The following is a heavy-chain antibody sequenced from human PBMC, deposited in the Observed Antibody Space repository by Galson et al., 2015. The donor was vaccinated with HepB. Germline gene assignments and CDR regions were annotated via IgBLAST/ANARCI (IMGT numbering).Heavy chain of an antibody. Sequence: ETLSLTCTVSGGSISSYYWSWIRQPPGKGLGWIGYIYYSGSTNYNPSLKSRVTISVDTSKNQFSLKLSSVTAADTAVYYCARGIEPGGYYDFWSGYLGYYYYYMDVWGKGTTVTVSS. CDR3: ARGIEPGGYYDFWSGYLGYYYYYMDV. CDR1: GGSISSYY. D-gene: IGHD3-3*01. V-gene: IGHV4-59*01. CDR2: IYYSGST. J-gene: IGHJ6*03.